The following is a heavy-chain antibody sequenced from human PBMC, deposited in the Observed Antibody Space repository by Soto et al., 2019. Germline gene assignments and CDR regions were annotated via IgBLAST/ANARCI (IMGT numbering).Heavy chain of an antibody. J-gene: IGHJ4*01. CDR2: IWFDGSYK. V-gene: IGHV3-33*01. CDR3: ARGNWKYGYFDY. D-gene: IGHD1-1*01. CDR1: GFTLSSSG. Sequence: QVQLVESGGGVVQPGRSLRLSCAASGFTLSSSGMNWVRQAPGKGLEWVAVIWFDGSYKYKADSVKGRFTISRYNSKNMLYLQMNSLRAEDTAVYYCARGNWKYGYFDYWGQGTLVTVSS.